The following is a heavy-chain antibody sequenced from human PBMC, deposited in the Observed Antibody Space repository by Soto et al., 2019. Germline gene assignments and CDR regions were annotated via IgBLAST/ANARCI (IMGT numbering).Heavy chain of an antibody. CDR3: ARDLGNYYGSGSYPHWFDP. D-gene: IGHD3-10*01. V-gene: IGHV3-33*01. Sequence: GGSLRLSCAASGFTFSRYGMHWVRQAPGKGLEWVAVIWYDGSNKYYADSVKGRFTISRDNSKNTLYLQMNSLRAEDTAVYYCARDLGNYYGSGSYPHWFDPWGQGTLVTVSS. CDR1: GFTFSRYG. CDR2: IWYDGSNK. J-gene: IGHJ5*02.